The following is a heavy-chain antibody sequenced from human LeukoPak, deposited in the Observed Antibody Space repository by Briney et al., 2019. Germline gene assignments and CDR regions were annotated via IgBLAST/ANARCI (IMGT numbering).Heavy chain of an antibody. V-gene: IGHV1-2*02. CDR3: ATVRDTVVGGGPSYFDY. CDR2: INPHDGDT. Sequence: ASVKLSCKASGYTFTGYYLHWVRQPPGQGLEWMGWINPHDGDTNYAQKFQGRVTMTRDTSITTAYMDLSRLKSDDTAVYYCATVRDTVVGGGPSYFDYWVQGTLATVTS. D-gene: IGHD2-15*01. J-gene: IGHJ4*02. CDR1: GYTFTGYY.